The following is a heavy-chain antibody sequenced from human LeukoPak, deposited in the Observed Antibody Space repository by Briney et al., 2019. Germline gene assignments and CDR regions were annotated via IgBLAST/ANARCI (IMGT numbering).Heavy chain of an antibody. D-gene: IGHD6-6*01. CDR2: IIPIFGTA. Sequence: GASVKVSCKASGYTFASYAMNWVRQAPGQGLEWMGGIIPIFGTANYAQKFQGRVTITADKSTSTAYMELSSLRSEDTAVYYCARDPPGRPYSSSSYGWGQGTLVTVSS. CDR3: ARDPPGRPYSSSSYG. CDR1: GYTFASYA. V-gene: IGHV1-69*06. J-gene: IGHJ4*02.